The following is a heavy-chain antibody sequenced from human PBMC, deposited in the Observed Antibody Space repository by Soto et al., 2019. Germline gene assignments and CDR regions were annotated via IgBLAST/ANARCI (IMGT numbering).Heavy chain of an antibody. CDR3: ARELEWGSGSYYDY. V-gene: IGHV1-2*04. CDR2: INPNSGGT. Sequence: ASVKVSCKASGYTFTGYYMHWVRQAPGQGLEWMGWINPNSGGTNYAQKFQGWVTMTRDTSISTAYMELSRLRSDDTAVYYCARELEWGSGSYYDYWGQGTLVTVSS. J-gene: IGHJ4*02. CDR1: GYTFTGYY. D-gene: IGHD3-10*01.